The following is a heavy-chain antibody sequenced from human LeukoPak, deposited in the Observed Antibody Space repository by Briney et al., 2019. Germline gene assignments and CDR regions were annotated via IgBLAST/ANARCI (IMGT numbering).Heavy chain of an antibody. CDR2: IYSGGST. CDR3: AREATGGSYDY. J-gene: IGHJ4*02. V-gene: IGHV3-66*02. D-gene: IGHD3-16*01. CDR1: GFTVSSNY. Sequence: PGGSLRLSCAASGFTVSSNYMSWVRQAPGKGLEWVSVIYSGGSTYYADSVKGRFTISRDNSKNTLYLQMNSLRAEDTAVYYCAREATGGSYDYWGQGTLVTVSS.